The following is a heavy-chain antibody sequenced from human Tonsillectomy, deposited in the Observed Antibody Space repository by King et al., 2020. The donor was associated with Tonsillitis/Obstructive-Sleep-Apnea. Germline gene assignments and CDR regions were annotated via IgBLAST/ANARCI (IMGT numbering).Heavy chain of an antibody. CDR3: ARYCSSTSCSKFDF. Sequence: VQLVESGGRVVRPGGSLSLSCDASGFIFDDYGMSWVRPAPGKGLEWVSGISWNGAYTGYADSVKGRFTISRDNTKNSLYLQMNSLRAEDTALYYCARYCSSTSCSKFDFWGQGTVVTVSS. D-gene: IGHD2-2*01. CDR2: ISWNGAYT. V-gene: IGHV3-20*04. CDR1: GFIFDDYG. J-gene: IGHJ4*02.